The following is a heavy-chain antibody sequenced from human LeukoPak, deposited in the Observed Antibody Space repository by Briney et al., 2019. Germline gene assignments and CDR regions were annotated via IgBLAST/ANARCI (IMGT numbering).Heavy chain of an antibody. CDR3: AKPGTMIVDSYYFDY. V-gene: IGHV3-74*01. D-gene: IGHD3-22*01. CDR1: GFTFSSYW. CDR2: INSDGSST. J-gene: IGHJ4*02. Sequence: PGGSLRLSCAASGFTFSSYWMHWVRQAPGKGLVWVSRINSDGSSTSYADSVKGRFTISRDNAKNTLYLQMNSLRAEDTAVYYCAKPGTMIVDSYYFDYWGQGTLVTVSS.